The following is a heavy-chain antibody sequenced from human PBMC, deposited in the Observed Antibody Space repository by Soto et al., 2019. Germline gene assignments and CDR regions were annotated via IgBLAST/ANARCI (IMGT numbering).Heavy chain of an antibody. V-gene: IGHV4-30-2*01. Sequence: QLQLQESGSGLVKPSQTLSLTCAVSGGSITSGGYSWSWIRQPPGKGLEWIGYIYHSGSTSYNPSLKTRVTISVDRSKNQFSLKLSSVTAADTAVYYCASAQASGRHPNWGQGSLVTVSS. J-gene: IGHJ4*02. D-gene: IGHD3-10*01. CDR1: GGSITSGGYS. CDR3: ASAQASGRHPN. CDR2: IYHSGST.